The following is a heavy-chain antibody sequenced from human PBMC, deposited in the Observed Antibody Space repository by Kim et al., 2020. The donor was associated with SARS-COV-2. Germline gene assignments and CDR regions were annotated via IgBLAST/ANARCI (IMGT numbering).Heavy chain of an antibody. D-gene: IGHD1-26*01. CDR3: AREREATYYFDY. J-gene: IGHJ4*02. V-gene: IGHV1-46*01. Sequence: YAQKFPGGVTMTSDTSASTVYMELTSLRSDDTAVYYCAREREATYYFDYWGQGTLVTVSS.